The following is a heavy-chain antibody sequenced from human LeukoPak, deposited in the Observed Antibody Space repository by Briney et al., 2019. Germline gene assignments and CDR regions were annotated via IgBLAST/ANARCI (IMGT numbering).Heavy chain of an antibody. V-gene: IGHV4-59*01. CDR2: IYYSGST. J-gene: IGHJ5*02. CDR1: GGSISSYY. CDR3: ARADSHSYHYYGSGSPGGWFDP. D-gene: IGHD3-10*01. Sequence: SETLSLTCTVSGGSISSYYWSWIRQPPGKGLEWIGYIYYSGSTNYNPSLKSRVTISVDTSKNQFSLKLSSVTAADTAVYYCARADSHSYHYYGSGSPGGWFDPWAQGTLVTVSS.